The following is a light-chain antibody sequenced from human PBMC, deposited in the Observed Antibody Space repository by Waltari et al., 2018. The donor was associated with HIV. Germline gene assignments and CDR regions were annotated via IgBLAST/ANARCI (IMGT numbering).Light chain of an antibody. CDR3: QQTYRTPHN. Sequence: DIQMTQSPSSLSASVGARVTITCRASQSIKTYFNWYQQKPGKAPRLLIYAASSLQSGVPSRFSGSGSDSDFTLTINTLQPEDVATYYCQQTYRTPHNFGQGTNLEIK. V-gene: IGKV1-39*01. CDR2: AAS. J-gene: IGKJ2*01. CDR1: QSIKTY.